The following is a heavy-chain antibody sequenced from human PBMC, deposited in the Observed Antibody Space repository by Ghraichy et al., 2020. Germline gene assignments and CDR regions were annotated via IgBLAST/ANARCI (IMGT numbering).Heavy chain of an antibody. D-gene: IGHD1-26*01. CDR1: GFTFSSYS. Sequence: GESLNISCAASGFTFSSYSMNWVRQAPGKGLEWVSSISSSSSYIYYADSVKGRFTISRDNAKNSLYLQMNSLRAEDTAVYYCARDFRIVGATTDYYYYYYMDVWGKGTTVTVSS. V-gene: IGHV3-21*01. CDR2: ISSSSSYI. J-gene: IGHJ6*03. CDR3: ARDFRIVGATTDYYYYYYMDV.